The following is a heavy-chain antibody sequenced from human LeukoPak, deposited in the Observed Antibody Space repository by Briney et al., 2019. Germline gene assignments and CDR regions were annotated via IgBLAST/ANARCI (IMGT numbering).Heavy chain of an antibody. CDR3: ARVNHEGVGSTQITPPKEFDF. D-gene: IGHD1-26*01. CDR1: GGSFSGYY. J-gene: IGHJ4*02. CDR2: INHSGST. V-gene: IGHV4-34*01. Sequence: SETLSLTCAVYGGSFSGYYWSWIRQPPGKGLEWIGEINHSGSTNYNPSLKSRVTISVDTSKNQFSLRLTSVTAADTAVYYCARVNHEGVGSTQITPPKEFDFWGQGTLVTVSS.